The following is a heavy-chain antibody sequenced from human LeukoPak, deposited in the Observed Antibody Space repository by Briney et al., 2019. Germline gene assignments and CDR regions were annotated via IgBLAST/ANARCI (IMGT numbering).Heavy chain of an antibody. CDR3: ARDDGVLDY. D-gene: IGHD3-10*01. J-gene: IGHJ4*02. V-gene: IGHV3-66*01. CDR1: GLTVSSNY. Sequence: GGSLRLSCAASGLTVSSNYMSWVRQAPGKGLEWVSVMYSGGSTYYAESVKGRFTISRDNSKNTLYLQMKSLRAEDTAVYYCARDDGVLDYWGQGTLVTVSS. CDR2: MYSGGST.